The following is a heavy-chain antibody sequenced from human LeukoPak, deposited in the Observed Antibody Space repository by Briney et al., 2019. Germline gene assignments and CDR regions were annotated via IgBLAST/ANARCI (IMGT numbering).Heavy chain of an antibody. CDR1: GGSISSYY. CDR3: ARENSGSYREFDY. CDR2: IYTSGST. D-gene: IGHD1-26*01. Sequence: SETLSLTCTVSGGSISSYYWSWIRQPAGKGLEWIGRIYTSGSTNYNASLKGRVSMSVDTSKNQFSLKLSSVTAADMAVFYCARENSGSYREFDYWGQGTLVTVSS. V-gene: IGHV4-4*07. J-gene: IGHJ4*02.